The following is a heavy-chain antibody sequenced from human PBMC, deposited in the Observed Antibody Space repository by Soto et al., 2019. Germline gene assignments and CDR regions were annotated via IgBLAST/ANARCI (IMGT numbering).Heavy chain of an antibody. CDR3: ARGGYYDSSGYRNYFYYGMNV. Sequence: QVQLVQSGAEVKKPGASVKVSCKASGYTFSSYGINWVRQAPGQGLEWLGWVSPYDGYTNYAQILQGRVSMTTDTATKMSYMEVRCLRSDDTAVYYCARGGYYDSSGYRNYFYYGMNVWGQGTTVTVS. D-gene: IGHD3-22*01. CDR2: VSPYDGYT. CDR1: GYTFSSYG. J-gene: IGHJ6*02. V-gene: IGHV1-18*01.